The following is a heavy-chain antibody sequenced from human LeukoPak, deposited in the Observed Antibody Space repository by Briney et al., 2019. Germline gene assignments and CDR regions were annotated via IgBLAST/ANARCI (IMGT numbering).Heavy chain of an antibody. Sequence: SVKVSCKASGGTFSSYAISWVRQAPGQGLEWMGGIIPIFGTANYAQKFQGRVTITADKSTSTAYMELSSLRSEDTAVYYCATYGSGSYYYAFDYWGQGTLVTVSS. CDR3: ATYGSGSYYYAFDY. CDR2: IIPIFGTA. V-gene: IGHV1-69*06. J-gene: IGHJ4*02. CDR1: GGTFSSYA. D-gene: IGHD3-10*01.